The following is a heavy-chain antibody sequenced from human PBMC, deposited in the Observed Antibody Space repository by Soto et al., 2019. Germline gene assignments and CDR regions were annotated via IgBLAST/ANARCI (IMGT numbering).Heavy chain of an antibody. J-gene: IGHJ3*02. Sequence: QVQLQESGPGLVKPSQTLSLTCTVSGDSINSGDYFWIWIRHHPGKVLEWIGYIYYSESTYYNPSLKSRVTISVATSKNQFSLKLNAVTAADTAMYYCARDEHSYLRVGKIRAFDIWGQGTMVTASS. V-gene: IGHV4-31*03. CDR3: ARDEHSYLRVGKIRAFDI. CDR1: GDSINSGDYF. D-gene: IGHD1-26*01. CDR2: IYYSEST.